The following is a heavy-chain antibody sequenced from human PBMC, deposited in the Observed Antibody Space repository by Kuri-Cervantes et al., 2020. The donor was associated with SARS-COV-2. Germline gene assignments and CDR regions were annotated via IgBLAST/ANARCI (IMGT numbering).Heavy chain of an antibody. J-gene: IGHJ6*02. CDR2: IYYSGNT. V-gene: IGHV4-59*01. CDR3: ARDRRGGWGATPNGMDV. D-gene: IGHD2-15*01. CDR1: GFTFSNYA. Sequence: ESLKISCVASGFTFSNYAMNWVRQAPGKGLEWVGYIYYSGNTNYNPSLKSRVTISVDTSKNQFSLKLSSVTAADTAVYYCARDRRGGWGATPNGMDVWGQGTTVTVSS.